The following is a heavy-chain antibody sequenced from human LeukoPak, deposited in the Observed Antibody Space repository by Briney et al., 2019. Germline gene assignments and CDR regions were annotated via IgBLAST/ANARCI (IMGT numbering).Heavy chain of an antibody. Sequence: GESLKISCKASGYSFTNYWIGWVRQMPGKGLEWMGIIYPGDSDTRYSPSFQGQVTISADKSISTAYLQWSSLKASDTAMYYCARRIAAAAMPLSFDYWGQGTLVTVSS. J-gene: IGHJ4*02. CDR2: IYPGDSDT. CDR3: ARRIAAAAMPLSFDY. CDR1: GYSFTNYW. V-gene: IGHV5-51*01. D-gene: IGHD2-2*01.